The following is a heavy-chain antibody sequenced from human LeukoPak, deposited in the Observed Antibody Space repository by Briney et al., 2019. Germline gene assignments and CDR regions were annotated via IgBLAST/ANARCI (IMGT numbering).Heavy chain of an antibody. D-gene: IGHD3-22*01. Sequence: GGSLRLSCAASGFTFSSYAMSWVRQAPGEGLEWVSAISGSGGSTYYADSVKGRFTISRDNSKNTLYLQMNSLRAEGTAVYYCFSGYYYGVDYWGQGTLVTVSS. CDR1: GFTFSSYA. CDR2: ISGSGGST. CDR3: FSGYYYGVDY. J-gene: IGHJ4*02. V-gene: IGHV3-23*01.